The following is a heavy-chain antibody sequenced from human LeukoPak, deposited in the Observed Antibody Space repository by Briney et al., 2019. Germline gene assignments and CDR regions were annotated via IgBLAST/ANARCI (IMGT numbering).Heavy chain of an antibody. Sequence: PGGSLRLSCAASGFTFSSYWMHWVRQAPGKGLVRVSRINSDGSSTSYADSVKGRFTISRDNAKNTLYLQMNSLRAEDTAVYYCARITGYDSSGFPVDFDYWGQGTLVTVSS. D-gene: IGHD3-22*01. CDR1: GFTFSSYW. CDR3: ARITGYDSSGFPVDFDY. V-gene: IGHV3-74*01. J-gene: IGHJ4*02. CDR2: INSDGSST.